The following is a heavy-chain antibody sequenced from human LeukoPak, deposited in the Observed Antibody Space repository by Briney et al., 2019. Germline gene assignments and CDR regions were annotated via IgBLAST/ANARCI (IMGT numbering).Heavy chain of an antibody. CDR1: GYTFTSYY. CDR3: ARDLTPMVRGVISAY. Sequence: ASVKVSCKASGYTFTSYYMHWVRQAPGQGLEWMGIINPSGGSTSYAQKLQGRVTMTTDTSTSTAYMELRSLRSDDTAVYYCARDLTPMVRGVISAYWGQGTLVTVSS. V-gene: IGHV1-46*01. J-gene: IGHJ4*02. CDR2: INPSGGST. D-gene: IGHD3-10*01.